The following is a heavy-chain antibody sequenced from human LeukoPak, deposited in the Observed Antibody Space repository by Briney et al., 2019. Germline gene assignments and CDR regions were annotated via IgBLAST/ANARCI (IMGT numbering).Heavy chain of an antibody. D-gene: IGHD5-12*01. Sequence: GGSLRLSCAASGFTFSGSWMAWVRQAPGKGLEWVANMNQDGSEKNYVGSVKGRFTISRDNAKNSLYLQMNSLRAEDTAVYYCARDSGYDCFDYWGQGTLVTVSS. CDR1: GFTFSGSW. CDR2: MNQDGSEK. V-gene: IGHV3-7*01. CDR3: ARDSGYDCFDY. J-gene: IGHJ4*02.